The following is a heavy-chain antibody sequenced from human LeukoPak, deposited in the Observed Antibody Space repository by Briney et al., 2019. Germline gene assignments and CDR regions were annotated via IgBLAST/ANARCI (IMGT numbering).Heavy chain of an antibody. J-gene: IGHJ3*01. CDR2: IIAIFGTA. CDR1: GGTLSRFA. Sequence: SVKVSCKASGGTLSRFAISWVRQAPGQGLEWMGGIIAIFGTANYAQKFQGRVTITADEFTGTAYMELSSLRSEDTAVYYCASYCSNGVCYRGHAFDVWGQGTMVTVSS. D-gene: IGHD2-8*01. V-gene: IGHV1-69*13. CDR3: ASYCSNGVCYRGHAFDV.